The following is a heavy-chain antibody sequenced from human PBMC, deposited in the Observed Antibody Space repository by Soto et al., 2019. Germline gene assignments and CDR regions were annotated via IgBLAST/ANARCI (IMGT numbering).Heavy chain of an antibody. CDR3: ARGRGYCSGGSCYYFDY. J-gene: IGHJ4*02. CDR2: LYPGDSDT. V-gene: IGHV5-51*01. Sequence: PGESLKISCKGSGYSFTSYCIGWVRQMPGKGLEWMGILYPGDSDTRYSPSFQGQVTISADKSISTAYLQWSSLKASDTAMYYCARGRGYCSGGSCYYFDYWGQGTLVTVSS. CDR1: GYSFTSYC. D-gene: IGHD2-15*01.